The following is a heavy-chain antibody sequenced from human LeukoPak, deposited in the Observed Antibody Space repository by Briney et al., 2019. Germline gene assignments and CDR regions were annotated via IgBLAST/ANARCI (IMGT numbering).Heavy chain of an antibody. J-gene: IGHJ4*02. V-gene: IGHV4-4*02. Sequence: SETLSLTCAVSGGSISGSNWWSWVRQPPGKGLEWIGEINHSGSTNYNPSLKSRVTISVDTSKNQFSLKLSSVTAADTAVYYCARGLGRTGRLRRFSPFDYWGQGTLVTVSS. CDR1: GGSISGSNW. CDR3: ARGLGRTGRLRRFSPFDY. CDR2: INHSGST. D-gene: IGHD4-17*01.